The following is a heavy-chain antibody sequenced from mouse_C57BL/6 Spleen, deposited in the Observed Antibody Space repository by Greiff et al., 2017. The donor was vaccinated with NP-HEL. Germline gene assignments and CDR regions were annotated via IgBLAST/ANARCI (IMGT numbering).Heavy chain of an antibody. J-gene: IGHJ2*01. V-gene: IGHV5-6*01. CDR1: GFTFSSYG. Sequence: EVHLVESGGDLVKPGGSLKLSCAASGFTFSSYGMSWVRQTPDKRLEWVATISSGGSYTYYPDSVKGRFTISRDNAKNTLYLQMSSLKSEDTAMYYCARPTTVVARYYFDYWGQGTTLTVSS. D-gene: IGHD1-1*01. CDR2: ISSGGSYT. CDR3: ARPTTVVARYYFDY.